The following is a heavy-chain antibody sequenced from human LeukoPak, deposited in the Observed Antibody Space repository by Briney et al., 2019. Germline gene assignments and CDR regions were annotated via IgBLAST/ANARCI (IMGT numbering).Heavy chain of an antibody. J-gene: IGHJ4*02. D-gene: IGHD6-19*01. Sequence: GGSLRLSCAASGFTFSSYSMNWVRQAPGKGLEWVSSISTSSSYIYYADSVKGRFTISRDNAENSLYLQMNSLRAEDTAAYYCASSGWSSRHDYWGQGTLVTVSS. V-gene: IGHV3-21*01. CDR2: ISTSSSYI. CDR3: ASSGWSSRHDY. CDR1: GFTFSSYS.